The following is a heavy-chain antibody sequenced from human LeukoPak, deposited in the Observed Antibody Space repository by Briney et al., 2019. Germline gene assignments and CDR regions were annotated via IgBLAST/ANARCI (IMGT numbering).Heavy chain of an antibody. CDR1: AASFSDYL. Sequence: KTSETLSLTCAVNAASFSDYLCTWIRQSPPKGLQWIGGVNQGGRTNFNPSLTSRVTISADRSKYSFSPTLRSVTAADTAVYYCARGKRVWFGELMTSFSYLDIGVWGRGTTVIVSS. CDR2: VNQGGRT. V-gene: IGHV4-34*01. D-gene: IGHD3-10*01. CDR3: ARGKRVWFGELMTSFSYLDIGV. J-gene: IGHJ6*03.